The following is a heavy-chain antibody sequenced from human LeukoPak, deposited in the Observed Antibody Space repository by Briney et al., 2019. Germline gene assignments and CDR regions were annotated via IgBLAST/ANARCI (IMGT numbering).Heavy chain of an antibody. J-gene: IGHJ4*02. CDR1: GGSISSYY. CDR3: ARDRGYYDSSGELDY. V-gene: IGHV4-59*01. CDR2: ISYSGSP. D-gene: IGHD3-22*01. Sequence: SETLSLTCTVSGGSISSYYWDWIRQPPGKGLEWIGYISYSGSPNYNPSLKSRLTMSLDMSNDQFSLNLNSVTTADTAVYYCARDRGYYDSSGELDYWGPGTLVTVSS.